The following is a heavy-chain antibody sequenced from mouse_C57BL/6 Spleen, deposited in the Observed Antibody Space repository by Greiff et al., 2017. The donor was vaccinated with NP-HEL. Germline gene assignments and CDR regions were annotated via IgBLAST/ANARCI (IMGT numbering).Heavy chain of an antibody. CDR2: IYPGDGDT. V-gene: IGHV1-82*01. J-gene: IGHJ2*01. D-gene: IGHD2-1*01. CDR3: ARSYGNYEDFDY. CDR1: GYAFSSSW. Sequence: VQLVESGPELVKPGASVKISCKASGYAFSSSWMNWVKQRPGKGLEWIGRIYPGDGDTNYNGKFKGKATLTADKSSSTAYMQLSSLTSEDSAVYFCARSYGNYEDFDYWGQGTTLTVSS.